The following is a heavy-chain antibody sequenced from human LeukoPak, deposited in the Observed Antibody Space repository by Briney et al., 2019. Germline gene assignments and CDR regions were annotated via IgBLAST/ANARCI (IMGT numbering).Heavy chain of an antibody. CDR2: ISGSGGST. Sequence: GGSLRLSCAASGFTFSSYAMSWVRQAPGKGLEWVSAISGSGGSTYYADSVKGRFTISRNNSKNTLYLQMNSLRAEDTAVYYCAAGRKTGDYSGYWGQGTLVTVSS. D-gene: IGHD1-14*01. CDR1: GFTFSSYA. J-gene: IGHJ4*02. V-gene: IGHV3-23*01. CDR3: AAGRKTGDYSGY.